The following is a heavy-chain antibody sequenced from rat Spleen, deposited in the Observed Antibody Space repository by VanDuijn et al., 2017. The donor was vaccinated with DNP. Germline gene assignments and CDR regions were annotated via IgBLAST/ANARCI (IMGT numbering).Heavy chain of an antibody. CDR2: ISYSGST. V-gene: IGHV3-1*01. CDR3: ARWTRYFDY. D-gene: IGHD1-7*01. J-gene: IGHJ2*01. Sequence: EVQLQESGSGLVKPSQSLSLTCSVTGYSITSNYWGWIRKFPGNKMEYIGHISYSGSTNYKPSLRSRISITRDTSQNHFFLHLNSVTTEDTATYYCARWTRYFDYWGQGVMVTVSS. CDR1: GYSITSNY.